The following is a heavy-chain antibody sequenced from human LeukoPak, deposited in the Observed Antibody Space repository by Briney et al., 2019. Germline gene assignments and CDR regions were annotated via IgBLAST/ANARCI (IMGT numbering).Heavy chain of an antibody. CDR3: ARSGRYFDWLLSPD. Sequence: PGGSLRLSCAASGLTFSPYAMHWVRQAPAKGLEWVPVISYDGSNKYYADSVKGRFTISRDNSKNTLYLQMNSLRTEDTAVYYCARSGRYFDWLLSPDWGQGTLVTVSS. CDR2: ISYDGSNK. J-gene: IGHJ4*02. V-gene: IGHV3-30-3*01. CDR1: GLTFSPYA. D-gene: IGHD3-9*01.